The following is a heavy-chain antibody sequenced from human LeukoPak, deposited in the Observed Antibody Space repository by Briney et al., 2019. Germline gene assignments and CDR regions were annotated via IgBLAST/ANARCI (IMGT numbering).Heavy chain of an antibody. CDR3: ARDGVTRRYNMYFYMDV. J-gene: IGHJ6*03. CDR2: VAYDGSSV. Sequence: GGSLRLSCAGSGFTFNDYALHWVRQAPGKGLEWVAFVAYDGSSVYYRESLKDRFTISRDYSRNTLYLQMDSLRGEDTAVYYCARDGVTRRYNMYFYMDVWGKGTTVTVSS. CDR1: GFTFNDYA. V-gene: IGHV3-30*04. D-gene: IGHD1-1*01.